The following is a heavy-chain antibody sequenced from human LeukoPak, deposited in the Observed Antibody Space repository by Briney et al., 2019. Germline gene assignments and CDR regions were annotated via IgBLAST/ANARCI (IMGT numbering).Heavy chain of an antibody. D-gene: IGHD3-22*01. CDR2: MNPNSGNT. CDR1: GYTFTSYD. Sequence: ASVKVSCKASGYTFTSYDINWVRQATGQGLEWMGWMNPNSGNTGYAQKFQGRVTMTRNTSISTAYMELSSLRSEDTAVYYCARNYYDSSGYYSSFYYYMDVWGKGTTVTISS. V-gene: IGHV1-8*01. J-gene: IGHJ6*03. CDR3: ARNYYDSSGYYSSFYYYMDV.